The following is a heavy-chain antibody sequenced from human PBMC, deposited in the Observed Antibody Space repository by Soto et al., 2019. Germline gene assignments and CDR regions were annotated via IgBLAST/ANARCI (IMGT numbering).Heavy chain of an antibody. J-gene: IGHJ4*02. Sequence: PSETLSLTCTVTGGSISSYYWSWIRQPPGKGLEWIGYIYYSGSTNYNPSLKSRVTISVKTSKNQFSLKLSSVTAADTAVYYCARTYYYGSGSMYYFDYWGQGTLVTVSS. CDR1: GGSISSYY. V-gene: IGHV4-59*12. CDR2: IYYSGST. CDR3: ARTYYYGSGSMYYFDY. D-gene: IGHD3-10*01.